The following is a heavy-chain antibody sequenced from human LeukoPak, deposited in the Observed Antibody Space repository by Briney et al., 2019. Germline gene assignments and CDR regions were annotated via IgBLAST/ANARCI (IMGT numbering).Heavy chain of an antibody. Sequence: SETLSLTCAVYGGSFSGYYWSWIRQPPGKGLEWIGEIDHSGSTNYNPSLKSRVTISVDTSKKQFSLRLSSVTAADTAVYYCARSLGGGSNYFDYWGQGTLVTVSP. CDR1: GGSFSGYY. J-gene: IGHJ4*02. CDR3: ARSLGGGSNYFDY. V-gene: IGHV4-34*01. D-gene: IGHD3-16*01. CDR2: IDHSGST.